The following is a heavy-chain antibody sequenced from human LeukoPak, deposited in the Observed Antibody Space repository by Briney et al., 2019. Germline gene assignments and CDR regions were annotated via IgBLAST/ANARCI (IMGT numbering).Heavy chain of an antibody. CDR2: IYHSGST. V-gene: IGHV4-59*01. D-gene: IGHD6-13*01. CDR1: GGSISSYY. J-gene: IGHJ4*02. Sequence: NASETLSLTCTVSGGSISSYYWSWIRQPPGKGLEWIGYIYHSGSTNYNPSLKSRVTISVDTSKNQFSLKLSSVTAADTAVYYCARDSGSSWSAPFDYWGQGTLVTVSS. CDR3: ARDSGSSWSAPFDY.